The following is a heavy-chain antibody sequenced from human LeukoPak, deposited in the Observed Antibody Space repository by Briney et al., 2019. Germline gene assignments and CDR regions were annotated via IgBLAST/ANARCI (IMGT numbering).Heavy chain of an antibody. CDR3: ASAYCGGDCYSSRPDY. CDR2: IIPILGIA. Sequence: SVTVSCKASGGTFSSYAISWVRQAPGQGLEWMGRIIPILGIANYAQKFQGRVTITADKSTSTAYMELSSLRSEDTAVYYCASAYCGGDCYSSRPDYWGQGTLVTVSS. V-gene: IGHV1-69*04. J-gene: IGHJ4*02. D-gene: IGHD2-21*02. CDR1: GGTFSSYA.